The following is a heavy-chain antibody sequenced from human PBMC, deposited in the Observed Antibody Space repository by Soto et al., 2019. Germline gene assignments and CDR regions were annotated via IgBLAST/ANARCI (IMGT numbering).Heavy chain of an antibody. CDR2: ISRSSSHM. D-gene: IGHD3-16*01. Sequence: PGGSLRLSCAASGFTFSSYSMNWVRQAPGKGLEWVLSISRSSSHMYYADSVKGRFTISRDNAKNSLYLQMNSLRAEDTAVYYCARDLHDYVSFRFDPWGQGTLVTVSS. V-gene: IGHV3-21*01. J-gene: IGHJ5*02. CDR3: ARDLHDYVSFRFDP. CDR1: GFTFSSYS.